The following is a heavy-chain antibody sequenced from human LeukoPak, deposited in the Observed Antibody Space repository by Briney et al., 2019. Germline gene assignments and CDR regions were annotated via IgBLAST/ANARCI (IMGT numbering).Heavy chain of an antibody. CDR3: AREGRDTITIFGVVISRAFDI. D-gene: IGHD3-3*01. CDR2: ISSSSSYI. CDR1: GFTFSSYS. V-gene: IGHV3-21*01. Sequence: PGGSLRLSCAASGFTFSSYSMNWVRQAPGKGLEWVSSISSSSSYIYYADSVKGRFTISRDNAKNSLYLQMNSLRAEDTAVYYCAREGRDTITIFGVVISRAFDIWGQGTMVIVSS. J-gene: IGHJ3*02.